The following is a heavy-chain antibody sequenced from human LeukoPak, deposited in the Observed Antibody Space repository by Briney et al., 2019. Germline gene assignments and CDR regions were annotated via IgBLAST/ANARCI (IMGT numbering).Heavy chain of an antibody. V-gene: IGHV4-59*07. CDR1: GGSISSYY. CDR3: ARADYGDSPLDY. Sequence: SDTLSLTCTVSGGSISSYYWRWIRQPPGEGLEWIGYIYYSGSTNYNPSLKSRVTISVDTSKNQFSLKLSSVTAADTAVYYCARADYGDSPLDYWGQGTLVTVSS. D-gene: IGHD4-17*01. J-gene: IGHJ4*02. CDR2: IYYSGST.